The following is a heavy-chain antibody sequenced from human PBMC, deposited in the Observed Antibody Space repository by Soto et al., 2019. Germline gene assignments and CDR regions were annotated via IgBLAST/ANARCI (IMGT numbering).Heavy chain of an antibody. CDR2: IYYSGST. Sequence: SETLSLTCTVSGGSISSYYWSWIRQPPGKGLEWIGYIYYSGSTNYNPSLKSRVTISVDTSKNQFSLKLSSVTAADTAVYYCARGGGDFWSGYYSGNYYYGMDVWGQGTTVTVSS. J-gene: IGHJ6*02. D-gene: IGHD3-3*01. CDR1: GGSISSYY. CDR3: ARGGGDFWSGYYSGNYYYGMDV. V-gene: IGHV4-59*01.